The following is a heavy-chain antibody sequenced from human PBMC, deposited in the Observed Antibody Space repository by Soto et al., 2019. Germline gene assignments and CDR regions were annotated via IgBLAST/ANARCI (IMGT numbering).Heavy chain of an antibody. V-gene: IGHV4-59*01. Sequence: SETLSLTCTVSGGSISSYYWSWIRQPPGKGLEWIGYIYYSGSTNYNPSLKSRVTISVDTSKNQFSLKLSSVTAADTAVYYCARSSSYDFWSGYYPWVDYWGQVTLVTVS. CDR1: GGSISSYY. J-gene: IGHJ4*02. D-gene: IGHD3-3*01. CDR2: IYYSGST. CDR3: ARSSSYDFWSGYYPWVDY.